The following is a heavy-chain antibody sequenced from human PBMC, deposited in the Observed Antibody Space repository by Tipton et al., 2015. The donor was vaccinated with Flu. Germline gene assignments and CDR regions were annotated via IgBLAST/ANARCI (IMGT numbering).Heavy chain of an antibody. J-gene: IGHJ4*02. CDR2: ISYDGSNK. Sequence: SLRLSCAASGFTFSSYGMHWVRQAPGKGLEWVAVISYDGSNKYYADSVKGRFTISRDKSKNTLYLQMNSLRAEDTAVYYCAKVIPEKVAGLDYWGQGTLVTVSS. V-gene: IGHV3-30*18. D-gene: IGHD6-19*01. CDR3: AKVIPEKVAGLDY. CDR1: GFTFSSYG.